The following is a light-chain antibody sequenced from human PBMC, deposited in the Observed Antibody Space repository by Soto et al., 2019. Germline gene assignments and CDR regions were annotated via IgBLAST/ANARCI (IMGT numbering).Light chain of an antibody. V-gene: IGLV2-23*01. CDR1: SNDAGSYNL. Sequence: QSVLTQPASVSGSPGQSITISCTGTSNDAGSYNLVSWYQHHPGKAPKLIIYEGGARPSGDSRRFSASKADNTASLTISGLQADDEADYYCCLYTRNNWVFGAGTKLTVL. J-gene: IGLJ3*02. CDR3: CLYTRNNWV. CDR2: EGG.